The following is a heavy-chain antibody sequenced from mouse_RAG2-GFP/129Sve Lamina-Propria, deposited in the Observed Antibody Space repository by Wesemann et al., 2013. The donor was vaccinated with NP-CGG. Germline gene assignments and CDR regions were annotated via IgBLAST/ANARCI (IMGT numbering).Heavy chain of an antibody. CDR3: ARHYYSNYYFDY. Sequence: EVKLVESGGGLVKPGGSLKLSCAASGFTFSSYAMSWVRQTPEKRLEWVAAINSNGGSTYYPDTVKDRFTISRDNAKNTLYLQMSSLRSEDTALYYCARHYYSNYYFDYWGQGTTLTVSS. CDR1: GFTFSSYA. D-gene: IGHD2-5*01. CDR2: INSNGGST. J-gene: IGHJ2*01. V-gene: IGHV5-6-2*01.